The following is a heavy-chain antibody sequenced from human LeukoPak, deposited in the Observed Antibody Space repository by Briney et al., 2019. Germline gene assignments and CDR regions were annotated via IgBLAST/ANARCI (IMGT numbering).Heavy chain of an antibody. D-gene: IGHD2-21*01. V-gene: IGHV1-69*04. J-gene: IGHJ4*02. Sequence: GASVKVSCKASGGTFSSYAISWVRQAPGQGLEWMGRIIPILGIANYAQKFQGRVTITADKSTSTAYMELSSLRSEDTAVYYCARDEAAYCGGDCYRTFDYWGQGTLVTVSS. CDR2: IIPILGIA. CDR3: ARDEAAYCGGDCYRTFDY. CDR1: GGTFSSYA.